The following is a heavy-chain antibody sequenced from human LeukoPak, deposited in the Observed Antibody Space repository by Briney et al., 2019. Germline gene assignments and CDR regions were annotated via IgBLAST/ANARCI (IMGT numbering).Heavy chain of an antibody. D-gene: IGHD5/OR15-5a*01. CDR2: ISSSGSTR. Sequence: GGSLRLSCAASGFTFSSYEMNWVRQAPGKGLQWVSYISSSGSTRYYAESVKGRFTISRDNTRNSLYPQMNSLRAEDTAVYYCARVGSTMTSFNGWFDLWGQGSLVTVSS. J-gene: IGHJ5*02. V-gene: IGHV3-48*03. CDR3: ARVGSTMTSFNGWFDL. CDR1: GFTFSSYE.